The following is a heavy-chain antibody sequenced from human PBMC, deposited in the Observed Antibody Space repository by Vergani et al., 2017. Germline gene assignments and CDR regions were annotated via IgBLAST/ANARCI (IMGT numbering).Heavy chain of an antibody. J-gene: IGHJ6*02. D-gene: IGHD5-12*01. CDR2: ISGRGGST. CDR1: GFTFNHYA. V-gene: IGHV3-23*01. CDR3: AKADPRNSGYDYLYYYHAMDS. Sequence: EVQLLESGGDLVQPGGSLRLSCAASGFTFNHYAMNWVRQAPGKGLEWVSGISGRGGSTYYAGSVKGRFTISRDSSKNTLYLQMNSLRAGDTAVYYCAKADPRNSGYDYLYYYHAMDSWGQGTTVTVSS.